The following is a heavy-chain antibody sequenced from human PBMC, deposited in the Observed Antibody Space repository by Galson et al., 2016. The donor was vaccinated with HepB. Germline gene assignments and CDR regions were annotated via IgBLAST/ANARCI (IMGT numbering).Heavy chain of an antibody. D-gene: IGHD2-21*01. J-gene: IGHJ6*02. CDR2: IIPIFGTA. CDR3: ARVPPVVVDPGGNYYYYYSLDV. V-gene: IGHV1-69*13. Sequence: SVKVSCKASGGTFINYAISWVRQAPGQGLEWMGGIIPIFGTATYAQKFQDRVTIIADESTSTAYMELSSLRSEDPAVYYCARVPPVVVDPGGNYYYYYSLDVWGQGTTVTVSS. CDR1: GGTFINYA.